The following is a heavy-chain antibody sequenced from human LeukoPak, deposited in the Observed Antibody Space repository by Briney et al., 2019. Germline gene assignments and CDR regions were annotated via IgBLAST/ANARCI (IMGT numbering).Heavy chain of an antibody. J-gene: IGHJ4*02. V-gene: IGHV3-30*04. CDR3: ANPPTVTTFHN. Sequence: GGSLRLSCAASGFTFSRYGMHWVRQAPGKGLEWVTAISYDGSNKYYADSVKGRFTISRDNSKNTLYLQMNSLRAEDTALYYCANPPTVTTFHNWGQGTLVTVSS. CDR1: GFTFSRYG. D-gene: IGHD4-11*01. CDR2: ISYDGSNK.